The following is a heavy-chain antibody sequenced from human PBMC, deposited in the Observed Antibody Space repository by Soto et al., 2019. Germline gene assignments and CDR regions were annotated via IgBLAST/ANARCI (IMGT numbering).Heavy chain of an antibody. CDR3: AKDIGFQQHLFVFDL. J-gene: IGHJ4*02. V-gene: IGHV1-69*01. Sequence: QAQLVQSGAEVKKPGSSVKVSCTASGGTFSDYAFSWVRQAPGQGLECMGGIIPMFSSSSFAQKFQGRLTITADDSTSTAYMSLSSLGSADTAMYYCAKDIGFQQHLFVFDLWGPGTLVTVSS. D-gene: IGHD3-10*02. CDR1: GGTFSDYA. CDR2: IIPMFSSS.